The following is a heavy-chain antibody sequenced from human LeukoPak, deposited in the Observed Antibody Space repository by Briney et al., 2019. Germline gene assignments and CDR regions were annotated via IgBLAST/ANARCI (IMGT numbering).Heavy chain of an antibody. J-gene: IGHJ2*01. CDR3: ARAGGYPYWYFDL. V-gene: IGHV3-74*01. CDR2: IKTDGIRA. D-gene: IGHD6-25*01. Sequence: GGSLRLSCAASGFTFSTYWMHWVRQAPGKGLVWVSHIKTDGIRATYADSVKGRFTIARGNAKNTLYLQLNSLRAEDTAVYYCARAGGYPYWYFDLWGRGTLVTVSS. CDR1: GFTFSTYW.